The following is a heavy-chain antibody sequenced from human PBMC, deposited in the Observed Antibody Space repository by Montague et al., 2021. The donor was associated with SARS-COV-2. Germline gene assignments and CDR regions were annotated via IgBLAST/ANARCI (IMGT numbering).Heavy chain of an antibody. J-gene: IGHJ4*02. Sequence: SLRLSCAASGFAFGYYAMSWVRQAPGKGLEWVSAISGTGGSTHYXDSARGRFTFSRDNSKNTLYLEMNSLRAEDTAVYYCAKARYDSSGYHFEHWGQGILVTVSS. D-gene: IGHD3-22*01. CDR2: ISGTGGST. CDR3: AKARYDSSGYHFEH. CDR1: GFAFGYYA. V-gene: IGHV3-23*01.